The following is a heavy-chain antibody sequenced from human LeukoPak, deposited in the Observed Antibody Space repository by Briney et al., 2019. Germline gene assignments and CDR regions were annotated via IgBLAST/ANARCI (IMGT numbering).Heavy chain of an antibody. CDR3: AKGRYCSSTSCYTRGYGMDV. CDR2: ISGSGGST. V-gene: IGHV3-23*01. D-gene: IGHD2-2*02. Sequence: GGSLRLSCAASGFTFSSYAMSWVRQAPGKGLEWVSAISGSGGSTYYADSVKGRFTISRDDSKNTLYLQMNSLRVEDTAVYYCAKGRYCSSTSCYTRGYGMDVWGQGTTVTVSS. J-gene: IGHJ6*02. CDR1: GFTFSSYA.